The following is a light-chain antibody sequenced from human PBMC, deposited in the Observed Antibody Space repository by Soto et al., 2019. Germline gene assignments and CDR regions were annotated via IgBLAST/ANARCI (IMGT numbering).Light chain of an antibody. CDR3: QQYNNWPSIT. J-gene: IGKJ5*01. CDR1: QSVSSN. V-gene: IGKV3-15*01. Sequence: IVMTQSPATLSVSPGERATLSCRASQSVSSNLAWYQQKPGQAPRLLIYGASTRATGIPARFSGSGSGTEFTLTISSLQSEDFAVCYCQQYNNWPSITFGQGTRLEI. CDR2: GAS.